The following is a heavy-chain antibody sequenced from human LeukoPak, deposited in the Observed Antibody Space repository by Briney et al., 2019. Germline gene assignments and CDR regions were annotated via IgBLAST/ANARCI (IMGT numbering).Heavy chain of an antibody. J-gene: IGHJ6*03. CDR2: IIPIFGTA. CDR1: GGTFSSAT. CDR3: ARARGSAGYYYMDV. D-gene: IGHD2-15*01. Sequence: SVKVSCKPSGGTFSSATISWVRQAPGQGLEWMGGIIPIFGTANYAQKFQGRVTITADESTSTAYMELSSLRSEDTAVYYCARARGSAGYYYMDVWGKGTTATVSS. V-gene: IGHV1-69*13.